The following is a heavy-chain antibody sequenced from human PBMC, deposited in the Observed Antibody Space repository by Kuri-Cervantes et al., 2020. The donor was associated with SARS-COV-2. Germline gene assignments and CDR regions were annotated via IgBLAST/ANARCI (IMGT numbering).Heavy chain of an antibody. CDR3: AKEPWYEDSRLGYFDL. D-gene: IGHD2-15*01. J-gene: IGHJ2*01. CDR2: ISWNSGSI. CDR1: GFTFDDYA. V-gene: IGHV3-9*01. Sequence: GGSLRLSCAASGFTFDDYAMHWVRQAPGKGLEWVSGISWNSGSIGYADSVKGRFTISRDNAKNSLYLQMNSLRAEDTALYYCAKEPWYEDSRLGYFDLWGRGTLVTVSS.